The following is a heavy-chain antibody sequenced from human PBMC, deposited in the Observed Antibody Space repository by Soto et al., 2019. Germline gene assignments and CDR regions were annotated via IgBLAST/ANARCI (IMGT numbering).Heavy chain of an antibody. Sequence: QVQLQESGPGLVKPSETLSLTCTVSGGSISSYYWSWIRQPPGKGLEWIGYIYYSGSTNYNPSLKSRVTISVNTSKNQFPLKLSSLTAADTAVYYCARLLWSRGDWFAPWGQGTLVTVSS. D-gene: IGHD3-10*01. CDR1: GGSISSYY. J-gene: IGHJ5*02. CDR3: ARLLWSRGDWFAP. CDR2: IYYSGST. V-gene: IGHV4-59*08.